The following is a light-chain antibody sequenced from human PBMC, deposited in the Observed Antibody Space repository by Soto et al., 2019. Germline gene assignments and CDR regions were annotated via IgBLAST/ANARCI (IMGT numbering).Light chain of an antibody. V-gene: IGKV3-15*01. J-gene: IGKJ4*01. CDR2: GAS. CDR1: QGIKDY. CDR3: QQFNIWPHMLS. Sequence: EIVMTQSPATLSVSPGERATLSCRASQGIKDYLAWFQQKPGQAPRLLIYGASTRATAIPARFSGSGSGTEFTLTISSLQSEDFAVYYCQQFNIWPHMLSFGGGTKLE.